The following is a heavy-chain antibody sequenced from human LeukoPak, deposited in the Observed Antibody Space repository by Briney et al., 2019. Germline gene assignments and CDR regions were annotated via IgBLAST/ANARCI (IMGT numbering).Heavy chain of an antibody. D-gene: IGHD3-22*01. J-gene: IGHJ3*02. V-gene: IGHV3-21*01. Sequence: GGSLRLSCAASGFTFSSYSMNWVCQAPGKGLEWVSSISSSSSYIYYADSVKGRFTISRDNAKNSLYLQMNSLRAEDTAVYYCARSTHYYDSTYTLAFDIWGQGTMVTVSS. CDR3: ARSTHYYDSTYTLAFDI. CDR1: GFTFSSYS. CDR2: ISSSSSYI.